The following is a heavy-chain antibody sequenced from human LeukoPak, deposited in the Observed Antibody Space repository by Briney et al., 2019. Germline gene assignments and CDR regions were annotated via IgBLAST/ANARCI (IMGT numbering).Heavy chain of an antibody. CDR3: AREKYSNYVEALGY. Sequence: GGSLRLSCAAPGFTFSSYAMHWVRQAPGKGLEWVAVISYDGSNKYYADSVKGRFTISRDNSKNTLYLQMNSLRAEDTAVYYCAREKYSNYVEALGYWGQGTLVTVSS. J-gene: IGHJ4*02. V-gene: IGHV3-30*04. D-gene: IGHD4-11*01. CDR1: GFTFSSYA. CDR2: ISYDGSNK.